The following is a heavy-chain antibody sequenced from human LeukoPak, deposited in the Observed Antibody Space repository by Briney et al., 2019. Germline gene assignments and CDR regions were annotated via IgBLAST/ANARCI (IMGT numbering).Heavy chain of an antibody. CDR2: IDHRGDT. CDR3: ARGATISETGYFDF. Sequence: SETLSLTCAVYGGSFSRYYWSWIRQSPGKGLEWIAEIDHRGDTNYNPSVKSRVTISVDTSKNQFSLRVRSLSAADTAVYYCARGATISETGYFDFWGQGTLATVSS. CDR1: GGSFSRYY. D-gene: IGHD5-24*01. J-gene: IGHJ4*03. V-gene: IGHV4-34*01.